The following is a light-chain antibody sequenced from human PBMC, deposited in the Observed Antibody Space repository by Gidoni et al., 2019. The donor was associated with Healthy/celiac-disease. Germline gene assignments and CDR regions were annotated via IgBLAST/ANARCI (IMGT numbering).Light chain of an antibody. CDR2: QDS. J-gene: IGLJ2*01. V-gene: IGLV3-1*01. CDR1: RLGDQY. Sequence: SYELTQPPSVSVSPGQTASITCSGDRLGDQYACWYQQKPGQSPVLVIYQDSKRPSGIPERFSGSISGNTATLTISGTQAMDEADYYCQAWDSSTVVFGGGTKLTVL. CDR3: QAWDSSTVV.